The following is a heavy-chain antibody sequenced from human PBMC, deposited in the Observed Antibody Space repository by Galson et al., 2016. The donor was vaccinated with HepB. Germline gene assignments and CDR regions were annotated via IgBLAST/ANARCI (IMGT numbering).Heavy chain of an antibody. Sequence: SETLSLTCTVSGGSITTSSGDSHWGWLRQPPGKGLEWLGNIHHNGITYYNPSLRSRVTISRDTSKNQFSLRLSSVTAADTAVFYCARHSGYSPFDYWSQGTLVAVSS. CDR2: IHHNGIT. V-gene: IGHV4-39*01. D-gene: IGHD3-22*01. J-gene: IGHJ4*02. CDR1: GGSITTSSGDSH. CDR3: ARHSGYSPFDY.